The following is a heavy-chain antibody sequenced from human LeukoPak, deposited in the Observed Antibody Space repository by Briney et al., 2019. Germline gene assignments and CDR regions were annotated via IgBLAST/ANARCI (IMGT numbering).Heavy chain of an antibody. CDR3: ASPQYGY. J-gene: IGHJ4*02. CDR1: GGSFSGYY. CDR2: INHSGST. Sequence: SETLSLTCAVYGGSFSGYYWSGIRQPPGKGLEWIGEINHSGSTNYNPSLKSRVTISVDTSKNQFSLKLSSVTAADTAVYYCASPQYGYWGQGTLVTVSS. V-gene: IGHV4-34*01. D-gene: IGHD3-10*01.